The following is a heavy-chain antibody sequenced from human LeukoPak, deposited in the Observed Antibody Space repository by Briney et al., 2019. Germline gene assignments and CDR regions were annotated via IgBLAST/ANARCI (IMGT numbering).Heavy chain of an antibody. V-gene: IGHV3-74*01. Sequence: GGSLRLSCAASGFTFSSYWMHWVRQAPGKGLVWVSRINGDGSSTSYSDSVKGRFTISRDNAKNTLYLQMNSLRAEDTAIYYCARGSYQFDYWGQGTLATVSS. D-gene: IGHD1-26*01. CDR2: INGDGSST. J-gene: IGHJ4*02. CDR3: ARGSYQFDY. CDR1: GFTFSSYW.